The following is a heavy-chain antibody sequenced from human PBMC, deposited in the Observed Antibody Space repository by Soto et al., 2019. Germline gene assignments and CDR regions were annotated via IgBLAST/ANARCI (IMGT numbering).Heavy chain of an antibody. J-gene: IGHJ4*02. D-gene: IGHD3-22*01. CDR1: GYSFTSYW. Sequence: EVQLVQSGAEVKKPGESLRISCKGSGYSFTSYWISWVRQMPGKGLEWMGRIDPSDSYTKYSPSFQGHVTISADKSISTAYLQWSSLKASDTAMYYCARHERGYYYDRNIDYWGQGTLVTVSS. V-gene: IGHV5-10-1*03. CDR2: IDPSDSYT. CDR3: ARHERGYYYDRNIDY.